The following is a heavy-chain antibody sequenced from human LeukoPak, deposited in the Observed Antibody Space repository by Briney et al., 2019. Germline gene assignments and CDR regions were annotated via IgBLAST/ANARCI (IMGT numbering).Heavy chain of an antibody. CDR2: ISESGSTI. J-gene: IGHJ4*02. Sequence: PGGSLRLSCAASGFTFSDHYMSWIRQAPGKGLEWVSYISESGSTIYYADSVKGRVTISRDKSKNSLSLQMSSLRAEDTAVYYCARLKLYPIESWGQGTLVTVSS. D-gene: IGHD2-15*01. CDR1: GFTFSDHY. CDR3: ARLKLYPIES. V-gene: IGHV3-11*01.